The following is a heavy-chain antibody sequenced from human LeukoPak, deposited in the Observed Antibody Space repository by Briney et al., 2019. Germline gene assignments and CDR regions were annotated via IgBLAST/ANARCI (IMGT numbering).Heavy chain of an antibody. CDR3: ATEEQYRNYFDH. V-gene: IGHV1-2*02. CDR1: GYTLTDSY. J-gene: IGHJ4*02. CDR2: INPNSGDT. D-gene: IGHD5-18*01. Sequence: GVSVKVSCKASGYTLTDSYMHWVRQAPGQGLEWLAWINPNSGDTNYAQKFQGRVTVTRDTSISTAYMELSGLTSDDTAVYYCATEEQYRNYFDHWGQGTLVTVSS.